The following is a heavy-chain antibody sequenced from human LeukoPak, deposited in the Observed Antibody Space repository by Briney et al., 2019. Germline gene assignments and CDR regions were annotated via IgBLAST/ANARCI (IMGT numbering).Heavy chain of an antibody. D-gene: IGHD6-13*01. CDR3: ARDPSSSWYFDY. J-gene: IGHJ4*02. Sequence: GGSLRLSCAVSGFNFSSYAMHWVRQAPGKGLDWVTVISYDGSNKYYADSVKGRFTISRDNSKNMLYLQMNSLRAEDTAVYYCARDPSSSWYFDYWGQGTLVTVSS. CDR2: ISYDGSNK. V-gene: IGHV3-30-3*01. CDR1: GFNFSSYA.